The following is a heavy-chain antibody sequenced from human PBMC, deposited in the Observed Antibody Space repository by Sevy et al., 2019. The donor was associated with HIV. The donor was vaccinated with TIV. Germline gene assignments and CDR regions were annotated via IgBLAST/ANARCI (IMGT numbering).Heavy chain of an antibody. J-gene: IGHJ3*02. CDR3: GREGATTYAFDI. D-gene: IGHD1-26*01. CDR2: IWCDGSNK. CDR1: GFTFSSYG. Sequence: GGSLRLSCAASGFTFSSYGMHWVRQAPGKGLEWVAVIWCDGSNKYYADSVKGRFTISRDNSKNTLYLQMNSLRAEDTAVYYCGREGATTYAFDIWGQGTMVTVSS. V-gene: IGHV3-33*01.